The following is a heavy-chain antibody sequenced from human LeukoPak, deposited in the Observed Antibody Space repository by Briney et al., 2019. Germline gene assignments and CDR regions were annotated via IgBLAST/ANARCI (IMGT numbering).Heavy chain of an antibody. D-gene: IGHD3-10*01. CDR1: GFTLSSCA. CDR3: AKYAANYYGSGSYYRSLDY. J-gene: IGHJ4*02. CDR2: ISGSGGST. Sequence: GGSLRLSCAASGFTLSSCAMSWVRQAPGKGLEWVSAISGSGGSTYYADSVKGRFTISRDNSKNTLYLQMNSLRAEDTAVYYCAKYAANYYGSGSYYRSLDYWGQGTLVTVSS. V-gene: IGHV3-23*01.